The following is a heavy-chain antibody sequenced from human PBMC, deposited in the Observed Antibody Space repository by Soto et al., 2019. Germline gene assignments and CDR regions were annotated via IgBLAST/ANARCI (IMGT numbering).Heavy chain of an antibody. CDR1: GGSVSSGSYY. CDR2: IYYSGST. CDR3: ARDPFNYGMDV. J-gene: IGHJ6*02. V-gene: IGHV4-61*01. Sequence: QVQLQESGPGLVKPSETLSLTCTVSGGSVSSGSYYWSWIRQPPGKGLEWIGYIYYSGSTNYNPALESRVTIAVDTSKNQFSLKLSSVTAADTAVYYCARDPFNYGMDVWGQGTTVTVSS.